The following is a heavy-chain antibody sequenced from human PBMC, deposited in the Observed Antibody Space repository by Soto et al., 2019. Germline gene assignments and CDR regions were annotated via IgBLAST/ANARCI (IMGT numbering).Heavy chain of an antibody. V-gene: IGHV3-23*01. Sequence: EVQLLESGGDLVQPGGSLRLSCAASEFTFSSYAMSWVRQAPGKGLEWVSGISGSGGTTYYADSVKGRFTISRDNSKSTLYLQMKSLRAEDTAVYYCAKDQAAAGTISRYFQHWGQGTLVTVSS. CDR3: AKDQAAAGTISRYFQH. CDR2: ISGSGGTT. J-gene: IGHJ1*01. CDR1: EFTFSSYA. D-gene: IGHD6-13*01.